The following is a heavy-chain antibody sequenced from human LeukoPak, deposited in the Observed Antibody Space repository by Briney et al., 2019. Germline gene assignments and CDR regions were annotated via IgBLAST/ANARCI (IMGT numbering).Heavy chain of an antibody. CDR2: IYYSGST. CDR3: ARAGYYYGSGSYYNFDY. V-gene: IGHV4-39*07. D-gene: IGHD3-10*01. CDR1: GGSISSSSYY. Sequence: SETLSLTCTVSGGSISSSSYYWGWIRQPPGKGLEWIGSIYYSGSTYYNPSHKSRVTISVDTSKNQFSLKLSSVTAADTAMYYCARAGYYYGSGSYYNFDYWGQGTLVTVSS. J-gene: IGHJ4*02.